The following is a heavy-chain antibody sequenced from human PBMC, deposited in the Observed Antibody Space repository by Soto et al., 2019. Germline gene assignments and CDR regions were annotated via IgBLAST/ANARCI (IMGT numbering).Heavy chain of an antibody. Sequence: SGTLSLTCYVSGGSISNYYWNWIRQPPGKGLEWIGYISYSGITNYNPSLKSRVTISINTSKNQFSLSLSSVTAADTAVYYCAREYTTAWHKWFDPWGQVTLVTVS. CDR2: ISYSGIT. D-gene: IGHD2-2*02. CDR1: GGSISNYY. J-gene: IGHJ5*02. CDR3: AREYTTAWHKWFDP. V-gene: IGHV4-59*01.